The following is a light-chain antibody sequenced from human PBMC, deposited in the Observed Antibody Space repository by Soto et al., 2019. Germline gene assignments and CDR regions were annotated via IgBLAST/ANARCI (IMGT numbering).Light chain of an antibody. V-gene: IGLV2-14*01. CDR2: DVS. Sequence: QSALTQPASVSGSAGQSITISCTGTSSDVGGHNSVSWYRQDPGKAPKLMIYDVSNRPSGVSDRFSGSKSGNTASLTISGLQIEDEADYYCSSFTSSVTYLFGTGTKVTVL. CDR3: SSFTSSVTYL. J-gene: IGLJ1*01. CDR1: SSDVGGHNS.